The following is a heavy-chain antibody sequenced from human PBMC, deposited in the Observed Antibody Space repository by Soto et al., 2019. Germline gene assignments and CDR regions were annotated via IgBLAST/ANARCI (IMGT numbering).Heavy chain of an antibody. J-gene: IGHJ4*02. CDR2: IYHSGST. CDR1: GGSISSSNW. V-gene: IGHV4-4*02. Sequence: SETLSLTCAVSGGSISSSNWWSWVRQPPGKGLEWIGEIYHSGSTNYNPSLKSRVTISVDKSKNRFSLKLSSVTAADTAVYYCASSRGYDFWSGYYIAFDYWGQGTLVTV. CDR3: ASSRGYDFWSGYYIAFDY. D-gene: IGHD3-3*01.